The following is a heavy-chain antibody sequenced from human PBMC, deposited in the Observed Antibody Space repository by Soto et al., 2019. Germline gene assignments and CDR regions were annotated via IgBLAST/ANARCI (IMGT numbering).Heavy chain of an antibody. CDR3: ARGKAVALVDY. CDR2: ISAYNGNT. Sequence: ASVKVCGKASGYTFTSYGISWVRQAPGQGLEWMGWISAYNGNTNYAQKLQGRVTMTTDISTSTAYMELRSLRSDDTAVYYCARGKAVALVDYWGQGTLVTVSS. CDR1: GYTFTSYG. J-gene: IGHJ4*02. V-gene: IGHV1-18*04. D-gene: IGHD6-19*01.